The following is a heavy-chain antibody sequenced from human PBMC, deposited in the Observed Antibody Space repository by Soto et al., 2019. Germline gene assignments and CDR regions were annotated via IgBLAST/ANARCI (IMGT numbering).Heavy chain of an antibody. D-gene: IGHD3-10*01. CDR2: ISAYKGDT. V-gene: IGHV1-18*01. Sequence: ASVKVSCKASGYTFTKYGISWVRQAPGQGLEWMGWISAYKGDTDYAQNLRGRVTMTTDTSTNTAYMELRSLRDDDTAMYYCARDLDGSGSYYTDYWGPGTLVTVSS. CDR3: ARDLDGSGSYYTDY. CDR1: GYTFTKYG. J-gene: IGHJ4*02.